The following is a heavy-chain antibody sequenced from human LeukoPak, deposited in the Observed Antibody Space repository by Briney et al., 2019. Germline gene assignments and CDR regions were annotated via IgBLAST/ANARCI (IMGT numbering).Heavy chain of an antibody. CDR1: GYTFTGYY. CDR3: AREWGGVGLEPD. V-gene: IGHV1-2*02. J-gene: IGHJ4*02. Sequence: ASVKVSCKASGYTFTGYYIHWVRQAPGQGLEWMGWINPNTGGTDYAQKFQGRVTMTRDTSISTVYMELNSLRSDDTAVYRCAREWGGVGLEPDWGQGTLVTVSS. CDR2: INPNTGGT. D-gene: IGHD1-26*01.